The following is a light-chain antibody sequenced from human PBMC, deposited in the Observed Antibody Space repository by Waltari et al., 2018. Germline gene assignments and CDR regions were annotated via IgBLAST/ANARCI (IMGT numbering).Light chain of an antibody. Sequence: DIQMTQSPSTLSASVGDRVTITCRASQNVGRGLAWYQQKPGKAPKFLIFETSVLETGVPARFSGSGYGTDFTRTILSLQPDDFATYYCQHLGTFGQGTKVEIK. J-gene: IGKJ1*01. CDR1: QNVGRG. CDR3: QHLGT. V-gene: IGKV1-5*03. CDR2: ETS.